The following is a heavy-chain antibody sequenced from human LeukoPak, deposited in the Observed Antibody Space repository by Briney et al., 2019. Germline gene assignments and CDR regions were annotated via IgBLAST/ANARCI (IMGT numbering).Heavy chain of an antibody. CDR2: VDPEDGET. CDR1: GYTFTDYY. Sequence: ASVKVSCKVSGYTFTDYYMHWVHQAPGKGLEWMGLVDPEDGETIYAEKSQGRVTITADTSTDTAYMELSSLRSEDTAVYYCATAPRRSGSYFFYFDYWGQGTLVTVSS. V-gene: IGHV1-69-2*01. J-gene: IGHJ4*02. D-gene: IGHD1-26*01. CDR3: ATAPRRSGSYFFYFDY.